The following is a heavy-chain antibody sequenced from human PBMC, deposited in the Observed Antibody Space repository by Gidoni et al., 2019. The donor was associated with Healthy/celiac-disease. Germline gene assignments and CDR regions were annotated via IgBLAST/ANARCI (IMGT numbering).Heavy chain of an antibody. D-gene: IGHD3-9*01. CDR2: IYSGGST. V-gene: IGHV3-53*01. CDR3: ARAVGLRYFDWLLFDYYYYGMDV. CDR1: GFTVSSNY. Sequence: EVQLVESGGGLIQPGGSLRLSCAAYGFTVSSNYIRWVRQAPGKGLEWVSVIYSGGSTYYADSVKGRFTISRDNSKNTLYLQMNSLRAEDTAVYYCARAVGLRYFDWLLFDYYYYGMDVWGQGTTVTVSS. J-gene: IGHJ6*02.